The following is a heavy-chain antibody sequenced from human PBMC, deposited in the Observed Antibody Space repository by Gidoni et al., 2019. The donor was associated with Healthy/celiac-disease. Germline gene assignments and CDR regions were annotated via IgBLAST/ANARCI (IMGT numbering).Heavy chain of an antibody. CDR3: ARVGAKKGYYYYYMDV. V-gene: IGHV3-11*06. Sequence: QVQLVESGGGLVKAGGSLRLSCAASGFTFSAYYMSWIRQAPGKGLEWVSYISSSRNYTYYADSVEGRFTISRDNAKNSLYIQMHRLRADDTAVYYCARVGAKKGYYYYYMDVWGKGTTVTVS. CDR2: ISSSRNYT. D-gene: IGHD2-15*01. J-gene: IGHJ6*03. CDR1: GFTFSAYY.